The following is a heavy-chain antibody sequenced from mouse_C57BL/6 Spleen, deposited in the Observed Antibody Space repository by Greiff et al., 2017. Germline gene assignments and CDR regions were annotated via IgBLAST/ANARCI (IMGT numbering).Heavy chain of an antibody. CDR1: GYTFTSYW. CDR3: AREGGTNYFDY. CDR2: IDPSDSYT. D-gene: IGHD4-1*01. Sequence: VQLQQPGAELVRPGTSVKLSCKASGYTFTSYWMHWVKQRPGQGLEWIGVIDPSDSYTNYNQKFKGKATLTVDTSSSTAYMQLSSLTSEDSAVYYCAREGGTNYFDYWGQAPLSQSPQ. V-gene: IGHV1-59*01. J-gene: IGHJ2*01.